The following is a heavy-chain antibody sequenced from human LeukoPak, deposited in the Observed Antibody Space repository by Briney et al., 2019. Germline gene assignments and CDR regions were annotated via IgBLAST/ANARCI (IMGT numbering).Heavy chain of an antibody. V-gene: IGHV3-21*01. Sequence: GGSLRLSCAASGFTFSSYSMNWVRQAPGKGLEWVSSISSSSSYIYYADSVKGRFTISRDNAKNSLYLQMNSLRAEDTAVYYCARDFSGYRSSDGYWGQGTLVTLSS. D-gene: IGHD6-6*01. J-gene: IGHJ4*02. CDR1: GFTFSSYS. CDR2: ISSSSSYI. CDR3: ARDFSGYRSSDGY.